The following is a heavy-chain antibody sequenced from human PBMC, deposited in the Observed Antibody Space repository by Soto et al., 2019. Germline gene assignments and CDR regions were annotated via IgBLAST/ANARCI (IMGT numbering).Heavy chain of an antibody. Sequence: GASVKVSCKASGGTFSSYAISWVRQAPGQGLEWMGGIIPIFGTANYAQKFQGRVTITADESTSTAYMELSSLRSEDTAVYYCARADRYDFWSGYYFRFGNYYYYGMDVWGQGTTVTVSS. CDR2: IIPIFGTA. CDR3: ARADRYDFWSGYYFRFGNYYYYGMDV. J-gene: IGHJ6*02. CDR1: GGTFSSYA. D-gene: IGHD3-3*01. V-gene: IGHV1-69*13.